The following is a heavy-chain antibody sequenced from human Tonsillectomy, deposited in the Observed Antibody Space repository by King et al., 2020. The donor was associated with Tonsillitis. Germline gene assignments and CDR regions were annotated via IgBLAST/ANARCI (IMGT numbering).Heavy chain of an antibody. V-gene: IGHV3-15*01. CDR1: GFTFSDAW. J-gene: IGHJ4*02. Sequence: EVRLVESGGGLVKPGGSLRLSCAVSGFTFSDAWMRWVRQAPGKGLEWVGRIKSKIDGGTTDYAAPVKGRFIISRDDSKNTLYLQMNSLKTEDTAIYYCTTGGSRGYWGQGTLVTVSS. CDR2: IKSKIDGGTT. CDR3: TTGGSRGY.